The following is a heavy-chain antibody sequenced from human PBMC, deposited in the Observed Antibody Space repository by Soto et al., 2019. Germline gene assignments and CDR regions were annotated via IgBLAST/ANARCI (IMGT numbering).Heavy chain of an antibody. J-gene: IGHJ6*03. CDR2: IYYSGST. D-gene: IGHD2-2*01. Sequence: SETLSLTCTVSGGSISSGGYYWSWIRQHPGKGLEWIGYIYYSGSTYYNPSLKSRVTISVDTSKNQFSMKLSSVTAADAAVYYCARGNVVVPAAITTFNDYYMDVWGKGTTVTVSS. CDR3: ARGNVVVPAAITTFNDYYMDV. V-gene: IGHV4-31*03. CDR1: GGSISSGGYY.